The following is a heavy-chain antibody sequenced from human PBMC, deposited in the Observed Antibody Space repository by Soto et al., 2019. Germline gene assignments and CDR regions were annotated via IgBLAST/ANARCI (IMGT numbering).Heavy chain of an antibody. D-gene: IGHD3-22*01. CDR2: IIPFFGTP. CDR3: ARDKGAYYSHLVY. CDR1: GATFSSYA. V-gene: IGHV1-69*06. Sequence: QVLLAQSGAEVKKPGSSVKVSCKLSGATFSSYAMSWLRQAPGQGLEWIGGIIPFFGTPNYAQKFQGRVTITADTSTATSYMELSSLRSDDTAVYYCARDKGAYYSHLVYWGQGTLVTVSS. J-gene: IGHJ4*02.